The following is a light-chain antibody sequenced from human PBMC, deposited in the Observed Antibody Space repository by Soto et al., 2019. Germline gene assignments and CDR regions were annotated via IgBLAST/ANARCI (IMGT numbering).Light chain of an antibody. J-gene: IGKJ1*01. Sequence: DIRMTQSPFPLSASVGDRVTITCRASENIGYWLAWFQQKPGKAPKLLIYDASSLESGVPTRFNGSGSGTQFTLSILGLLPDDVATYYCQQYNSYSRTFGQGTKVDIK. CDR2: DAS. CDR3: QQYNSYSRT. V-gene: IGKV1-5*01. CDR1: ENIGYW.